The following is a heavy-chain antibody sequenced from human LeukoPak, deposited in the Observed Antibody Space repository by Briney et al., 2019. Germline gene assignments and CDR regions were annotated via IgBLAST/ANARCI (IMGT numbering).Heavy chain of an antibody. V-gene: IGHV3-7*03. CDR2: IKQDGREK. D-gene: IGHD3-9*01. J-gene: IGHJ3*02. CDR3: ARERYFDWLLSSCAFDI. Sequence: GGSLTLSCAASGFTFSSYWMSCVRQAPGKGLEWMTNIKQDGREKYHVDSVKGRFTISRDNAKNSLYLQINSLRAEDTAVYYCARERYFDWLLSSCAFDIWGEGTMVTVSS. CDR1: GFTFSSYW.